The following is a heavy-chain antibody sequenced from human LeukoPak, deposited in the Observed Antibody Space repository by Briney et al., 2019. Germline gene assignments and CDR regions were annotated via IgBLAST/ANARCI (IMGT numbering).Heavy chain of an antibody. J-gene: IGHJ4*02. V-gene: IGHV1-69*13. CDR3: ASTISGVVIIGALSY. CDR2: IIPIFGTA. Sequence: ASVKVSCKASGGTFSSYAISWVRQAPGQGLEWMGGIIPIFGTANYAQKFQGRVTITADESTSTAYMELSSLRSEDTAVYYCASTISGVVIIGALSYWGQGTLVTVSS. CDR1: GGTFSSYA. D-gene: IGHD3-3*01.